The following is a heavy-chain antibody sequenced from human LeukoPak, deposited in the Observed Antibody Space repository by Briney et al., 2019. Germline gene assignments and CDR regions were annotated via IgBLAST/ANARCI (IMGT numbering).Heavy chain of an antibody. D-gene: IGHD6-19*01. CDR2: IYYSGST. V-gene: IGHV4-59*01. CDR3: AIQGAVAGIFDY. J-gene: IGHJ4*02. CDR1: GGSISSYY. Sequence: SETLSLTCTVSGGSISSYYWSWLRQPPGRGLEWIGDIYYSGSTNYNPPLTSRVTISVDTSKNQSSLKLSSVTAADPAVYYCAIQGAVAGIFDYWGQGTLVTVSS.